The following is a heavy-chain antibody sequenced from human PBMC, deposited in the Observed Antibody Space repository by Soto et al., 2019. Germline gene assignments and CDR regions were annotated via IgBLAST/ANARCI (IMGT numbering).Heavy chain of an antibody. CDR3: AHRPYGYKFYFDY. CDR1: GFSLSTRGVG. V-gene: IGHV2-5*02. D-gene: IGHD5-18*01. J-gene: IGHJ4*02. Sequence: QITLKESGPTLVKPTQTLTLTCTFSGFSLSTRGVGVGWIRQPPGKALEWLALVFWDDDIWYSPSLKNRLTSTTDTAKNQGVLTMTNMDPLDTATYYCAHRPYGYKFYFDYWGQGTLVTVSS. CDR2: VFWDDDI.